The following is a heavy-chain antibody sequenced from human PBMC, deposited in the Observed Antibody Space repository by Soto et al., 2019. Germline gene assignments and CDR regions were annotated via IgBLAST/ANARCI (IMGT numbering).Heavy chain of an antibody. D-gene: IGHD3-10*01. J-gene: IGHJ4*02. Sequence: ASVKVSCKASGYTFTGYYMHWVRQAPGQGLEWMGWINPNSGGTNYAQKFQGWVTMTRDTSISTAYMELSRLRSDDTAVYYCARAPAGELYGSGSPYFDYWGQGTLVTVSS. CDR1: GYTFTGYY. V-gene: IGHV1-2*04. CDR3: ARAPAGELYGSGSPYFDY. CDR2: INPNSGGT.